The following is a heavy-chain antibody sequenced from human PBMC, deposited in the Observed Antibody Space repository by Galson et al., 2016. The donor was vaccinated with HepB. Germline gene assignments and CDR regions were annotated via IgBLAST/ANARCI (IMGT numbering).Heavy chain of an antibody. Sequence: SLRLSCAASGFTFKNYALHWVRQAPGKGLEWVAIISYDGSRKFFADSVKGRFTISRDSSKNTVYLQMNSLRAEDTAMYYCAKDSPYVDHTSDYWGQGTLVTVSS. CDR1: GFTFKNYA. J-gene: IGHJ4*02. CDR2: ISYDGSRK. V-gene: IGHV3-30*04. D-gene: IGHD3-16*01. CDR3: AKDSPYVDHTSDY.